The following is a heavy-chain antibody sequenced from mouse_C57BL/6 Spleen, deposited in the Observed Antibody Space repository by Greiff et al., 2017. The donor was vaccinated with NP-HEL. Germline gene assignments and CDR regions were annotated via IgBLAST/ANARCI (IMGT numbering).Heavy chain of an antibody. D-gene: IGHD2-1*01. J-gene: IGHJ3*01. CDR2: ISSGSSTI. CDR1: GFTFSDYG. Sequence: EVKLMESGGGLVKPGGSLKLSCAASGFTFSDYGMHWVRQAPEKGLEWVAYISSGSSTIYYADTVKGRFTISRDNAKNTLFLQMTSLRSEDTAMYYCARPMVTTAWFAYWGQGTLVTVSA. CDR3: ARPMVTTAWFAY. V-gene: IGHV5-17*01.